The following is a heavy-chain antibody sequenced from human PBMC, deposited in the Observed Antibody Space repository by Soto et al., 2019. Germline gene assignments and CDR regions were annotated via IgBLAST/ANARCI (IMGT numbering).Heavy chain of an antibody. CDR1: GFTFSSYA. J-gene: IGHJ6*03. D-gene: IGHD4-17*01. CDR3: AKDNGDYVNYYYYMDV. CDR2: ISGSGGST. Sequence: GGSLRLSCAASGFTFSSYAMSWVRQAPGKGLEWVSAISGSGGSTYYADSVKGRFTISRDNSKNTLYLQMNSLRAEDTAVYYCAKDNGDYVNYYYYMDVWGKGTTVTVSS. V-gene: IGHV3-23*01.